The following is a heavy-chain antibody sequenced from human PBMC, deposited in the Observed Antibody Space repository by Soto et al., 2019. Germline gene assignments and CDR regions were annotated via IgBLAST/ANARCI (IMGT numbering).Heavy chain of an antibody. J-gene: IGHJ5*02. CDR3: ARDRTSSPHNWFDP. CDR2: IYYSGST. Sequence: PSETLSLTCTVSGGSISSYYWSWIRQPPGKGLEWIGYIYYSGSTNYNPSLKSRVTISVDTSKNQSSLKLSSVTAADTAVYYCARDRTSSPHNWFDPWGQGTLVTVSS. D-gene: IGHD6-6*01. V-gene: IGHV4-59*01. CDR1: GGSISSYY.